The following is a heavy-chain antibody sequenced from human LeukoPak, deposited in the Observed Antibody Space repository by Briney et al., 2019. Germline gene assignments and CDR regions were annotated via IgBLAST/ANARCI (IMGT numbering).Heavy chain of an antibody. Sequence: GGSLRLSCAASGFTFSNAWMSWVRQAPGKGLEWVGRIKSKTDGGTTDYAAPVKGRFTISRDDSKNTLYLQMNSLKTEDTAVYYCTTDKPTYCSSTSCYKGPFDYWGQGTLVTVSS. CDR3: TTDKPTYCSSTSCYKGPFDY. J-gene: IGHJ4*02. CDR1: GFTFSNAW. CDR2: IKSKTDGGTT. D-gene: IGHD2-2*02. V-gene: IGHV3-15*01.